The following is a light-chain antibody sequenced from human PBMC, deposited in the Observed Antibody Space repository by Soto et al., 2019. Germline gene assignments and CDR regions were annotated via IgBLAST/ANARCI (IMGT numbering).Light chain of an antibody. J-gene: IGKJ5*01. CDR2: EAS. Sequence: DIQMTQSPSTLSASVGDRATITCRASQNINSWLAWYQQKPGKAPKLLIYEASSLEKGVPARFSGTGSGTEFTLSIDSLQPDDFATYYCQQYHTSSITFGQGTRLEIK. V-gene: IGKV1-5*03. CDR1: QNINSW. CDR3: QQYHTSSIT.